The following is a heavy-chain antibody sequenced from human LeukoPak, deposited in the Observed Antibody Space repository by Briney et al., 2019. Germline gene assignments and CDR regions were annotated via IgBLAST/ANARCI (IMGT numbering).Heavy chain of an antibody. CDR1: GGSIREYY. Sequence: PSETLSLTCTVSGGSIREYYWSWIRQPPGKGLEWIGYLYYSGSTTYNPSLKSRVTISVDTSKSQFSLKLTSVTAADTAVYYCARLSSDYYDSSGYYAGDYWGQGTLVTVSS. CDR3: ARLSSDYYDSSGYYAGDY. J-gene: IGHJ4*02. V-gene: IGHV4-59*08. D-gene: IGHD3-22*01. CDR2: LYYSGST.